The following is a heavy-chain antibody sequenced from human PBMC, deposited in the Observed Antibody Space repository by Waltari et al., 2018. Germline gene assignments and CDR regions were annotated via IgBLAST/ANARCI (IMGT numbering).Heavy chain of an antibody. CDR3: AKDXVVVVXGGMTKVFDX. Sequence: QVHLVESWGGVVQPGGYLRVSCAAVGFIFIRYGTHWVRQAPGKGXEXXAFITYXXSXKYYAXSXXXRFTVSRXNSKNTLFLQMNTLRAEXTAVYYCAKDXVVVVXGGMTKVFDXWXXXTLVTVSS. CDR1: GFIFIRYG. J-gene: IGHJ4*02. CDR2: ITYXXSXK. V-gene: IGHV3-30*02. D-gene: IGHD2-2*01.